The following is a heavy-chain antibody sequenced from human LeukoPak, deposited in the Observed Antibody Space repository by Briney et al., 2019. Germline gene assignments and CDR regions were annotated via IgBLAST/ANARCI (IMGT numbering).Heavy chain of an antibody. Sequence: SETLSLTCAVYGGSFSGYYWSWIRQPPGKGLEWIGEINHSGSTNYNPSLKSRVTISVDTSKNQFSLKLSSVTAADTAVYYCARGWLRGYNYGHDYWGQGTLVTVSS. CDR1: GGSFSGYY. D-gene: IGHD5-18*01. CDR3: ARGWLRGYNYGHDY. V-gene: IGHV4-34*01. J-gene: IGHJ4*02. CDR2: INHSGST.